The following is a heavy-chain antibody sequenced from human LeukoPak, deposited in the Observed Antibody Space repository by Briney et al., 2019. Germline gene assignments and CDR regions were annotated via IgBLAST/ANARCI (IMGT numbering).Heavy chain of an antibody. Sequence: SETLSLTCAVSGYSITSSYYWGWIRQPPGKRLEWIATIYHVGSPYYNPSLKSRVTISVDTSKNQFSLKLSSVTAADTAVYYCARPWGYCSGGSCYSENDAFDIWGQGTMVTVSS. CDR1: GYSITSSYY. V-gene: IGHV4-38-2*01. CDR2: IYHVGSP. CDR3: ARPWGYCSGGSCYSENDAFDI. D-gene: IGHD2-15*01. J-gene: IGHJ3*02.